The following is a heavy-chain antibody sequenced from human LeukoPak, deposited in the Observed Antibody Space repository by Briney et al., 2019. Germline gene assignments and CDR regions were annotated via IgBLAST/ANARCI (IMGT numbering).Heavy chain of an antibody. Sequence: SETLSLTCTVSGGSISSSSYYWGWIRQPPGKGLEWIGSIYYSGSTYYNPSLKSRVTISVDTSKNQFSLKLSSVTAADTAVYYCARDRRDPHYYYMDVWGKGTTVTVSS. CDR2: IYYSGST. V-gene: IGHV4-39*07. CDR1: GGSISSSSYY. CDR3: ARDRRDPHYYYMDV. J-gene: IGHJ6*03.